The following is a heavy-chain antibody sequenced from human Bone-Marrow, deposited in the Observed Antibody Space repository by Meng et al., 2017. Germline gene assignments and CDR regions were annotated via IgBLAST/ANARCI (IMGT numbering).Heavy chain of an antibody. Sequence: SETLSPTCTVSGGSISSSSYYWGWIRQPPGKGLEWIGSIHYSGSTYYNPSLKSRVTISVDTSKNQFSLKLSSVTAEDAAVYYCARDSPRSYGMDVWGQGTTVTVSS. CDR2: IHYSGST. V-gene: IGHV4-39*07. CDR3: ARDSPRSYGMDV. CDR1: GGSISSSSYY. J-gene: IGHJ6*02.